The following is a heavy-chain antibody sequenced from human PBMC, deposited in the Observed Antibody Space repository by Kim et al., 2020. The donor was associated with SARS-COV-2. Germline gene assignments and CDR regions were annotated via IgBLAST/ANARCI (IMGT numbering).Heavy chain of an antibody. V-gene: IGHV1-3*01. Sequence: ASVKVSCKASGYTFTSYAMHWVRQAPGQRLEWMGWINAGNGNTKYSQKFQGRVTITRDTSASTAYMELSSLRSEDTAVYYCARERYYYDSSGYYPPDYWGQGTLVTVSS. CDR3: ARERYYYDSSGYYPPDY. CDR1: GYTFTSYA. CDR2: INAGNGNT. D-gene: IGHD3-22*01. J-gene: IGHJ4*02.